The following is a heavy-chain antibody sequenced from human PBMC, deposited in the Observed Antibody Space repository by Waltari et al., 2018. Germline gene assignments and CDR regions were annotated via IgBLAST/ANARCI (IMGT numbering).Heavy chain of an antibody. CDR3: ARDLEITFGGVTGGDY. CDR2: ISYDGSGE. D-gene: IGHD3-16*01. CDR1: GVALTQYS. J-gene: IGHJ4*02. Sequence: QVQLVESGGGVVQPGRSLRHSCDASGVALTQYSMHWVLQAPGKGLEWVAFISYDGSGEFYADSVKGRFTISRDNSMNTLYLQMDTLRPEDTALYYCARDLEITFGGVTGGDYWGQGTLVTVSS. V-gene: IGHV3-30*01.